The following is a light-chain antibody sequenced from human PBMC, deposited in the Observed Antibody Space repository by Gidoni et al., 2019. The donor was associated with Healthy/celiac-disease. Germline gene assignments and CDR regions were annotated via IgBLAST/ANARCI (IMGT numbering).Light chain of an antibody. CDR1: QSISSW. CDR3: QQYNSYSRT. Sequence: DIQMTQSPSTLSASVGDRVTITCRASQSISSWLAWYQQKPGKAPKLLIDKASSLESGVPSRFSGSGSGTEFTLNISSLQPDDFATYYCQQYNSYSRTFGQGTKVEIK. J-gene: IGKJ1*01. CDR2: KAS. V-gene: IGKV1-5*03.